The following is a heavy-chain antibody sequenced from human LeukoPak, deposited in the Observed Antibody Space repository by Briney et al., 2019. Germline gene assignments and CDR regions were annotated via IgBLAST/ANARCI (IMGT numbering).Heavy chain of an antibody. CDR3: ARERYYDYVWGSYRLGAFDI. Sequence: ASVKVSCKASGYSFTDYDFSWVRQAPGQGLEWLGWVSIYNDNTNYAREFQDRITMTTDTSTSTAYMELRSLRSDDTAVYYCARERYYDYVWGSYRLGAFDIWGQGTMVTVSS. V-gene: IGHV1-18*01. J-gene: IGHJ3*02. CDR1: GYSFTDYD. CDR2: VSIYNDNT. D-gene: IGHD3-16*02.